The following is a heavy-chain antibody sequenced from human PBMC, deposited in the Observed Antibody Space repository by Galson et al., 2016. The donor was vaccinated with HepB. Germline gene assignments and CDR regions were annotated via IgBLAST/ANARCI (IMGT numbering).Heavy chain of an antibody. D-gene: IGHD3-10*01. CDR1: GFTFSTYG. CDR2: VWHDGTLK. V-gene: IGHV3-33*01. J-gene: IGHJ3*02. Sequence: SLRLSCAVSGFTFSTYGMHWVRQAPGKGLEWVAIVWHDGTLKYYAKSVKGRFTISRDNSKNLLFLQMNSLRGEDTAVYHCARGRYGSDGFDIWAKGQWSPSLQ. CDR3: ARGRYGSDGFDI.